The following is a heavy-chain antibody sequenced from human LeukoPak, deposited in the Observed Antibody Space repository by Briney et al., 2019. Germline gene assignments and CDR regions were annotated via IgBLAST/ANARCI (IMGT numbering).Heavy chain of an antibody. J-gene: IGHJ5*02. CDR1: GYTFTGYY. D-gene: IGHD6-19*01. Sequence: ASVKVSCKASGYTFTGYYMHWVRQAPGQGLEWMGWINLNTGDTNYAQKFQGRVTMTRNTSISTAYMELSRLRSDDTAVYYCAREVYELWLDTNWFDPWGQGTLVTVSS. CDR2: INLNTGDT. CDR3: AREVYELWLDTNWFDP. V-gene: IGHV1-2*02.